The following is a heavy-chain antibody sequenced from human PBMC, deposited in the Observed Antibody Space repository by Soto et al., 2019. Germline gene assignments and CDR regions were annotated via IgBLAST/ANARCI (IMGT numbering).Heavy chain of an antibody. Sequence: QITLRESGPALVKPAQNLTLTCTFSGFSLSTNGVAVGWIRQPPGKALEWLALIFWDDDARYSPSLKSRLTITKDTSKNQVVLIMTNMDPVDTGTYYCTHTSGHCSTGADNWGQGTQVTVSS. CDR3: THTSGHCSTGADN. D-gene: IGHD2-2*01. V-gene: IGHV2-5*02. CDR2: IFWDDDA. J-gene: IGHJ4*02. CDR1: GFSLSTNGVA.